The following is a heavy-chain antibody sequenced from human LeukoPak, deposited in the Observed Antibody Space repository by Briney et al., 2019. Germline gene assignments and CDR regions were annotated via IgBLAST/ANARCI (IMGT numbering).Heavy chain of an antibody. D-gene: IGHD1-14*01. CDR3: ATGPKPNYFDY. Sequence: ETLSLTCTVSGGSISSYYWSWVRQAPGKGLEWVSLIYSGGSAYYADSVKGRFTISRGNSKNTLYLQMNSLKAEDTAVYYCATGPKPNYFDYWGQGTLVTVSS. V-gene: IGHV3-53*01. CDR1: GGSISSYY. J-gene: IGHJ4*02. CDR2: IYSGGSA.